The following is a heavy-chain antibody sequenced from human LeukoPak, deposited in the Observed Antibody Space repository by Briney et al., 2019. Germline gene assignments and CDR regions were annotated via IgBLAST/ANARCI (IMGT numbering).Heavy chain of an antibody. D-gene: IGHD3-3*01. CDR2: ISAYNGNT. CDR1: GYTFTSYG. J-gene: IGHJ3*02. CDR3: ARARLTISGVPPARDVFDI. V-gene: IGHV1-18*01. Sequence: ASVKVSCKASGYTFTSYGISWVRQAPGQGLEWMGWISAYNGNTNYAQKLQGRVTMTTDTSTSTAYMELSRLRSDDTAVYYCARARLTISGVPPARDVFDIWGQGTMAIVSS.